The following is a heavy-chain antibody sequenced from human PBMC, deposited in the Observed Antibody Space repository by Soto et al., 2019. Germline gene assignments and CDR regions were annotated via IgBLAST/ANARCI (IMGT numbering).Heavy chain of an antibody. D-gene: IGHD3-22*01. Sequence: GGSLRLSCVASGFTFSSYGMHWVRQAPGKGLEWVGVIWYDGSNEYYADSVKGRFTISRDNSKNTLYLQMNSLRAEDTAVYYCARDTTRNYYDSSGPPGYWGQGTLVTVSS. V-gene: IGHV3-33*01. CDR1: GFTFSSYG. CDR3: ARDTTRNYYDSSGPPGY. J-gene: IGHJ4*02. CDR2: IWYDGSNE.